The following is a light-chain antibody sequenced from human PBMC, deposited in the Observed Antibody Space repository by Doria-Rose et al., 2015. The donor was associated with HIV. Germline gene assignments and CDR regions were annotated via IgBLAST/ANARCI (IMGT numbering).Light chain of an antibody. Sequence: QSPESLGMSLGERATLNCKSNQSLLYTSKNYLAWYQQKPGQPPKLLIYWASTRPYAVTARFTGSGSGTDITLTISSLEAEDVAVYYCQQYYDTPSFGPGTTVDIK. CDR2: WAS. V-gene: IGKV4-1*01. CDR1: QSLLYTSKNY. CDR3: QQYYDTPS. J-gene: IGKJ3*01.